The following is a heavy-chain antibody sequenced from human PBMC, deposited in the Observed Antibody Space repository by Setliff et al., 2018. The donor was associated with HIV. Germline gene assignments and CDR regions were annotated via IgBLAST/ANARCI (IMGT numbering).Heavy chain of an antibody. D-gene: IGHD5-12*01. CDR2: IKQDGSEN. V-gene: IGHV3-7*01. CDR3: AREALSRDGYSYFDY. Sequence: GGSLRLSCAASGFTFSSRWMTWVRNAPGKGLEWVANIKQDGSENYFVDSVKGRFTISRDNTRSSLFLHMDSLTAEDTAVYYCAREALSRDGYSYFDYWGRGTLVTVSS. CDR1: GFTFSSRW. J-gene: IGHJ4*02.